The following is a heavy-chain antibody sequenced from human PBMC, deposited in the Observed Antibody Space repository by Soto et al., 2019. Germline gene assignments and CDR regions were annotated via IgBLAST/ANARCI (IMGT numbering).Heavy chain of an antibody. CDR3: ARGGALSYYILTG. V-gene: IGHV1-8*01. D-gene: IGHD3-9*01. Sequence: ASVKVSCKTSGYTFTRYDINWVRQATGQGLEWMGWMNPNSGNTGYAQKFQGRVTMTRNTSISTAYMELSSLRSEDTAVYYCARGGALSYYILTGWGQGTLVTVSS. CDR2: MNPNSGNT. J-gene: IGHJ4*02. CDR1: GYTFTRYD.